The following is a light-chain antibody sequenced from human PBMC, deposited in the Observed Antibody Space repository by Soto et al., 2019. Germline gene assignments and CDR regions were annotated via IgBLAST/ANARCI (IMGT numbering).Light chain of an antibody. CDR1: QSISSNY. Sequence: VLTQSPGTLSLSPGEGATLSCSASQSISSNYLAWYHQKPGQAPRLLIYGASSRATDIPDRFRGSGSGRDFVLNISRLEPEDSGVYYCQQYSSSPRTFGQGTKVDIK. CDR2: GAS. V-gene: IGKV3-20*01. CDR3: QQYSSSPRT. J-gene: IGKJ1*01.